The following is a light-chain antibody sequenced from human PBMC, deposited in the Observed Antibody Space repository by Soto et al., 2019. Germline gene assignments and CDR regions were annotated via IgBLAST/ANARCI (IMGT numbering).Light chain of an antibody. CDR3: QHLRAYPFS. Sequence: DIQLTQSPSFLSASVGDRVTVSCRASQDINTYLAWFQQKPGKVPQLLVYPASTLQDGVPSRFSGRGSGTEFTLTINNLQPEDFETYYCQHLRAYPFSFGQGTKVDI. V-gene: IGKV1-9*01. J-gene: IGKJ2*03. CDR1: QDINTY. CDR2: PAS.